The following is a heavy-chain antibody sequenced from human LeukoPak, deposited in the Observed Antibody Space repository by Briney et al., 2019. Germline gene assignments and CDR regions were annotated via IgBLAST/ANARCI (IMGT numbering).Heavy chain of an antibody. CDR2: ISYDGSNK. V-gene: IGHV3-30*03. D-gene: IGHD5-18*01. CDR3: ASARGSNYGSLGD. CDR1: GFTFSSYG. J-gene: IGHJ4*02. Sequence: GGSLRLSCAASGFTFSSYGTHWVRQAPGKGLEWVAVISYDGSNKYYADSVKGRFTISRDNSKNTLYLQMNSLRAEDTAVYYCASARGSNYGSLGDWGQGTLVTVSS.